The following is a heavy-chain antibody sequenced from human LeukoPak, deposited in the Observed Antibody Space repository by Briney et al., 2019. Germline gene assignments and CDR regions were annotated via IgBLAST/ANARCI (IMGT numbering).Heavy chain of an antibody. J-gene: IGHJ3*02. D-gene: IGHD3-9*01. CDR3: ANHSDILSKLVAFDI. CDR1: GFTFNNNA. CDR2: ISAGGGTT. Sequence: GGSLRLSCAASGFTFNNNAMSWVRQAPGKGLEWVSAISAGGGTTYYADSVKGRFTISRDNSKNTLCLQMNSLRAEDTATYFCANHSDILSKLVAFDIWGQGTMVTASS. V-gene: IGHV3-23*01.